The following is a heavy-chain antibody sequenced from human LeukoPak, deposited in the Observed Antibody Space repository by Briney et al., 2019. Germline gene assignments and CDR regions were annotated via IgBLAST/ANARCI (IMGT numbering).Heavy chain of an antibody. D-gene: IGHD1-26*01. CDR2: ISAYNGNT. V-gene: IGHV1-18*01. CDR1: GYTFTSYG. J-gene: IGHJ4*02. CDR3: ARVVGATNQYYFDY. Sequence: GASVKVSCKASGYTFTSYGISWVRQAPGQGLEWMGWISAYNGNTNYAQKLQGRVTMTTDTSTSTAYMELRSLRSDDTAVYYCARVVGATNQYYFDYWGQGTLVTVSS.